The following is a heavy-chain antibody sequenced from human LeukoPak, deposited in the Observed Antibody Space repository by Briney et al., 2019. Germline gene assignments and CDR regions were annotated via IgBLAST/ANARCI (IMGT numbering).Heavy chain of an antibody. V-gene: IGHV1-2*02. CDR3: ARAGGWARGDYKPDAFDI. D-gene: IGHD6-19*01. CDR2: INPNSGGT. J-gene: IGHJ3*02. CDR1: GHTFTGYY. Sequence: GASVKVSCKASGHTFTGYYMHWVRQAPGQGLEWMGWINPNSGGTNYAQILQDRVTMTTDTSTSTAYMELRSLRSDDTAVYYCARAGGWARGDYKPDAFDIWGQGTMVTVSS.